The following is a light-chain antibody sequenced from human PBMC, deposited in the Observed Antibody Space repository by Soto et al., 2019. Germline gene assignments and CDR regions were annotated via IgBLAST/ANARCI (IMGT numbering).Light chain of an antibody. CDR1: QGISSY. J-gene: IGKJ4*01. Sequence: AIRMTQSPSSFSASTGDRVTITCRASQGISSYLAWYQQKPGKAPKLLIYAASTLQSGVPSRFSGSGSGTDFTLTISCLQSEDFATYYCRQYYSYPPTFGGGTKLEIK. CDR3: RQYYSYPPT. CDR2: AAS. V-gene: IGKV1-8*01.